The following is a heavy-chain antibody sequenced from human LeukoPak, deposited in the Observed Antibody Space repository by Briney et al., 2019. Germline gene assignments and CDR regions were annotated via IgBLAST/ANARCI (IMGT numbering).Heavy chain of an antibody. Sequence: GGSLRLSCAASGFTFASYGMSWVRQAPGKGLEWVSFITTNGGRTSYADSEEGRFTISRDNPRNTLYMQMNSLRDEDTAVYYCAIMHGYYDGTGYWVQWGQGTLVTVSS. CDR3: AIMHGYYDGTGYWVQ. J-gene: IGHJ1*01. D-gene: IGHD3-22*01. CDR2: ITTNGGRT. CDR1: GFTFASYG. V-gene: IGHV3-23*01.